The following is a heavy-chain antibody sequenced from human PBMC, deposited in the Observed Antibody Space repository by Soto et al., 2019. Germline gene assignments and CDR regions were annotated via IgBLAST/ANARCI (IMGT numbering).Heavy chain of an antibody. J-gene: IGHJ6*02. D-gene: IGHD3-9*01. V-gene: IGHV3-23*01. CDR1: GFTFSDYA. CDR3: ARVVRYFDTPYGMDV. Sequence: GGSLRLSCAASGFTFSDYAMSWVRQAPGKGLEWVSGIGGSGSNTYYADSVKGRFTISRDNSKNTLFLQMNSLRAEDTAEYYCARVVRYFDTPYGMDVWGQGTTVTVSS. CDR2: IGGSGSNT.